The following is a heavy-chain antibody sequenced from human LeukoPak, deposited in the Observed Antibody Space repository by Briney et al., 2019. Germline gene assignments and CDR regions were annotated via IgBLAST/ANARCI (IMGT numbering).Heavy chain of an antibody. D-gene: IGHD2-15*01. CDR2: ISSSSSYI. J-gene: IGHJ4*02. CDR1: GFTFSSYS. CDR3: ASGYCSRGSCQHDY. Sequence: GGSLRLSCAASGFTFSSYSMNWVRQAPGKGLEWVSSISSSSSYIYYADSVKGRFTISRDNAKNSLYLQMNSLRAEDTAVYYCASGYCSRGSCQHDYWGQGTLVTVSS. V-gene: IGHV3-21*01.